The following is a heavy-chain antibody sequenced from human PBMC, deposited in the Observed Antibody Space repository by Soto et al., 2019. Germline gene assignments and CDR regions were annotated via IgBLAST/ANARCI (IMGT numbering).Heavy chain of an antibody. Sequence: EVQLVESGGGLVQPGGSLRLSCAGSGFTFSSFDMHWVRQVRGEALEWVSAIGRTGDTYYPGSVKGRFTISREDAKNSLYLQMNSLRAGDTAVYYCVRGDNSSFRTFDYWGQGTLVTVSS. V-gene: IGHV3-13*01. J-gene: IGHJ4*02. CDR2: IGRTGDT. CDR1: GFTFSSFD. D-gene: IGHD6-6*01. CDR3: VRGDNSSFRTFDY.